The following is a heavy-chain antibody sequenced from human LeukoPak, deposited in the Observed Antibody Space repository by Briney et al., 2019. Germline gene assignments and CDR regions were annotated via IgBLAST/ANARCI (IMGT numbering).Heavy chain of an antibody. CDR1: GGSISSGDYY. Sequence: PSETLSLTCTVSGGSISSGDYYWSWIRQPPGKGLEWIGYIYYSGGTYYNPSLKSRVTISVDTSKNQFSLRLSSVTAADTAVYYCARGPPPNYYDGSLYFDYWGQGTLVTVSS. CDR3: ARGPPPNYYDGSLYFDY. J-gene: IGHJ4*02. CDR2: IYYSGGT. D-gene: IGHD3-22*01. V-gene: IGHV4-30-4*01.